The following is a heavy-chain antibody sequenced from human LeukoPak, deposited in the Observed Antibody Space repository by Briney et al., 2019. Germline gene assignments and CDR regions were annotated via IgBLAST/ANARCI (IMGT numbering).Heavy chain of an antibody. CDR1: GGSISSGDYY. CDR3: ARDRYYDLFRYHYMVV. Sequence: SETLSLTCTVSGGSISSGDYYWSWIRQPPGKGLEWIGYIYYSGSTYYNPSLKSRVTISVDTSKNQFSLKLSSVTAADTAVYYCARDRYYDLFRYHYMVVWGKGTTVTVSS. CDR2: IYYSGST. J-gene: IGHJ6*03. V-gene: IGHV4-30-4*08. D-gene: IGHD3-3*01.